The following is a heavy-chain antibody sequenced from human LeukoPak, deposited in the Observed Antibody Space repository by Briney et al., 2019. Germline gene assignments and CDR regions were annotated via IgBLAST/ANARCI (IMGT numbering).Heavy chain of an antibody. J-gene: IGHJ4*02. Sequence: GGSLRLSCAASGFTFGSYSMNWVRQAPGKGLEWVSYISSSSSTIYYADSVKGRFTISRDNAKNSLYLQMNSLRAEDTAVYYCARAPPSRDIVATIIRATHFDYWGQGTLVTVSS. CDR2: ISSSSSTI. V-gene: IGHV3-48*04. CDR3: ARAPPSRDIVATIIRATHFDY. CDR1: GFTFGSYS. D-gene: IGHD5-12*01.